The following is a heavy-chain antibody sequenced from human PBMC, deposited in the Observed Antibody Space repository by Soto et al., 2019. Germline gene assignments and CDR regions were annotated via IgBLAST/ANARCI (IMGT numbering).Heavy chain of an antibody. V-gene: IGHV3-30*03. J-gene: IGHJ6*03. CDR3: TTAGEYRDYYYYYMDV. Sequence: GGSLRLSCAASGFTFSSYGMHWVRQAPGKGLEWVAVISYDGSNKYYADSVKGRFTISRDNSKNTLYLQMNSLRAEDTAVYYCTTAGEYRDYYYYYMDVWGKGTTVTVSS. D-gene: IGHD2-2*01. CDR1: GFTFSSYG. CDR2: ISYDGSNK.